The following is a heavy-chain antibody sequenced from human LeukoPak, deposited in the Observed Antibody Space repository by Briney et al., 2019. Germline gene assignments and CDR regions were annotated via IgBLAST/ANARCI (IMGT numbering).Heavy chain of an antibody. CDR2: INSDGSST. CDR1: GFTFSSYW. V-gene: IGHV3-74*01. J-gene: IGHJ4*02. CDR3: AREADYVWGSYRPHYFDY. Sequence: PGGSLRLSCAASGFTFSSYWMHWVRQAPGKGLVWVSRINSDGSSTKFADSVKGRFTTSRDNAKNTLYLQMNSLRAEDTAVYYCAREADYVWGSYRPHYFDYWGQGTLVTVSS. D-gene: IGHD3-16*02.